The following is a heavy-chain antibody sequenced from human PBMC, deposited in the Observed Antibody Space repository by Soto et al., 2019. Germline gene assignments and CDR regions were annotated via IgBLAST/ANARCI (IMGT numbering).Heavy chain of an antibody. CDR3: ARDLRTGTTPMSWFDP. D-gene: IGHD1-7*01. Sequence: QVQLVQSGAEVKKPGSSVKVSCKASGGTFSSYTISWVRQAPGQGLEWMGRIIPILGIANYAQKFQGRVTITADKSTSTAYMELSSLRSEDTAVYYCARDLRTGTTPMSWFDPWGQGTLVTVSS. CDR1: GGTFSSYT. V-gene: IGHV1-69*08. J-gene: IGHJ5*02. CDR2: IIPILGIA.